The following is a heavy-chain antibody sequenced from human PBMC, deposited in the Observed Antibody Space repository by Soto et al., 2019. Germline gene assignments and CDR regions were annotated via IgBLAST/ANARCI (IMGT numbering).Heavy chain of an antibody. CDR2: INAGNGNT. Sequence: GASVKVSSKDSGYTFTSYAMHWVRQATGQRLEWMGWINAGNGNTKYSQKFQGRVTITRDTSASTAYMELSSLRSDDTAVYYCMGLDFYDILTGYTISAGYYYGMDVWGQGTTVTVSS. CDR1: GYTFTSYA. D-gene: IGHD3-9*01. V-gene: IGHV1-3*01. CDR3: MGLDFYDILTGYTISAGYYYGMDV. J-gene: IGHJ6*02.